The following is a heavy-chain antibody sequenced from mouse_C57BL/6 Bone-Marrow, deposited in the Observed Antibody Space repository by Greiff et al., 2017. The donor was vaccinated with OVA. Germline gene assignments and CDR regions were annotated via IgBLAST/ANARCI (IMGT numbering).Heavy chain of an antibody. CDR1: GFTFSSYG. CDR2: ISSGGSYT. V-gene: IGHV5-6*01. CDR3: ERHVDYGSFFDY. Sequence: EVQRVESGGDLVKPGGSLKLSCAASGFTFSSYGMSWVRQTPDKRLEWVATISSGGSYTYYPDSVKGRFTISRDNAKNTLYLQMSSLKSEDTAMYYCERHVDYGSFFDYWGQGTTLTVTS. J-gene: IGHJ2*01. D-gene: IGHD1-1*01.